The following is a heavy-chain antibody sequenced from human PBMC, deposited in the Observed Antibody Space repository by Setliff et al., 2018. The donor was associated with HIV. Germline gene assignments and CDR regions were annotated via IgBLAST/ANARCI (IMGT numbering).Heavy chain of an antibody. V-gene: IGHV4-61*03. CDR2: IYYSGST. J-gene: IGHJ4*02. D-gene: IGHD1-1*01. CDR3: AQLGMVDDFDY. Sequence: SETLSLTCTVSGDSVSSRSYYWSWIRQPPGKGLEWIGYIYYSGSTNYNPSLKSRVTISVDTSKNHFSLKLRSVTAADTAVYYCAQLGMVDDFDYWGQGTLVTVPQ. CDR1: GDSVSSRSYY.